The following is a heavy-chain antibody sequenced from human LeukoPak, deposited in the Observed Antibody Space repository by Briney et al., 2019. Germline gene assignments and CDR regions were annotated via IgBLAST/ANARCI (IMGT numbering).Heavy chain of an antibody. CDR3: ARGLGATTQSLFVQ. Sequence: GGPLRLSCAASGFTFSSYDMHWVRQATGKGLEWVSGIGTAGDTYYPGSVKGRFTISRENAKNSLYLQRNSLRAGDTAVYYCARGLGATTQSLFVQWGQGTLVNVSS. V-gene: IGHV3-13*04. CDR2: IGTAGDT. CDR1: GFTFSSYD. D-gene: IGHD1-26*01. J-gene: IGHJ4*02.